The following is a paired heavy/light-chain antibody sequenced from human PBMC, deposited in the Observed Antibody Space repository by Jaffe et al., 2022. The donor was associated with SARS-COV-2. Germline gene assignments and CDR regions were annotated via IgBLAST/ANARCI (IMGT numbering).Heavy chain of an antibody. V-gene: IGHV3-73*01. D-gene: IGHD1-26*01. CDR3: ARVIPITGSYYDAFDI. J-gene: IGHJ3*02. CDR1: GFTFSGTS. CDR2: IRADPYTYAT. Sequence: EVQLVESGGGLVRPGGSLKLSCAASGFTFSGTSIHWVRQASGKGLEWIGRIRADPYTYATEYGASLKGRFTISRDDSKDTAYLQMSSLKAEDTAMYYCARVIPITGSYYDAFDIWGQGTVVTVSS.
Light chain of an antibody. CDR1: SSNIGYNY. J-gene: IGLJ1*01. CDR3: GAWDSSLKAYV. V-gene: IGLV1-51*01. CDR2: DNS. Sequence: QSVLTQPPSVSAAPGQKVTISCSGSSSNIGYNYVSWYQQLPKTAPKLVIYDNSERPSGIPDRFSGSRSGTSATLAITRLQTGDEAAYYCGAWDSSLKAYVFGTGTKVTVL.